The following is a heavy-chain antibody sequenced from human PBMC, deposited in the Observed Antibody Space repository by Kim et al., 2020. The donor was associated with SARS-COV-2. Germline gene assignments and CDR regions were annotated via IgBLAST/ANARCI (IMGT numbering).Heavy chain of an antibody. CDR3: ARANKGKGWFDP. CDR1: GGSISRYY. Sequence: SETLSLTCTVSGGSISRYYWGWIRQPPVKGLGWIGYTYYIGSTNYNPSLKSRVTISVDTSKNQSTLKLISVTAADTAVYYCARANKGKGWFDPWGQGTLVT. J-gene: IGHJ5*02. V-gene: IGHV4-59*01. CDR2: TYYIGST.